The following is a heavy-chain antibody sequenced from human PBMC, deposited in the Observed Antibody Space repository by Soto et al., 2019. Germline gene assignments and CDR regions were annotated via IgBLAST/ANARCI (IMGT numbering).Heavy chain of an antibody. V-gene: IGHV4-39*01. CDR3: ARSEVVVVPAAIQHGGNWFDP. CDR2: IYYSGST. Sequence: PSETLSLTCTVSGGSISSSSYYWGWIRQPPGKGLEWIGSIYYSGSTYYNPSLKSRVTISVDTSKNQFSLKLSSVTAADTAVYYCARSEVVVVPAAIQHGGNWFDPWGQGTLVTVSS. D-gene: IGHD2-2*01. J-gene: IGHJ5*02. CDR1: GGSISSSSYY.